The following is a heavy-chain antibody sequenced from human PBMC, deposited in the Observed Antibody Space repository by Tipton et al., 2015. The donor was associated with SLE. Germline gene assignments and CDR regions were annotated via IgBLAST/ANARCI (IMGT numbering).Heavy chain of an antibody. D-gene: IGHD3-10*01. J-gene: IGHJ4*02. Sequence: SLRLSCAASGFIFDNYAMNWVRQAPGKGLEWVAFIWYDGGNKYYADSVKGRFTISRDNSKNTLYLQMNSLRAEDTALYYCAKAGLNYCGDYWGQGTLVAVSS. V-gene: IGHV3-33*08. CDR2: IWYDGGNK. CDR3: AKAGLNYCGDY. CDR1: GFIFDNYA.